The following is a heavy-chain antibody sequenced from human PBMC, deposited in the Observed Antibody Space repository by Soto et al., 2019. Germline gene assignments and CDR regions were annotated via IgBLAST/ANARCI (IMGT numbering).Heavy chain of an antibody. CDR2: IKQDGSEK. CDR1: GFTFSSYW. J-gene: IGHJ6*02. V-gene: IGHV3-7*01. Sequence: GGSLRLSCAASGFTFSSYWMSWVRQAPGKGLEWVANIKQDGSEKYYVDSVKGRFTISRDNAKNSLYLQMNSLRAEDTAVYYCASGPRGKAYYYVMDVWGQGTTVTVSS. CDR3: ASGPRGKAYYYVMDV.